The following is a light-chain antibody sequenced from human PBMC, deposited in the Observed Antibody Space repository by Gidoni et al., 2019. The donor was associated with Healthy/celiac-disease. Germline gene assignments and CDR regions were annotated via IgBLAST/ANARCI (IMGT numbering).Light chain of an antibody. CDR3: QQSDSTPTWT. CDR1: QGISNN. Sequence: DIQMTQSTSSLSASVGGRVTITCRASQGISNNLNWYQQKPGKTPKLLIYAASSLQSGFPSRFSDSGSGADYTLTISSLQPEDFAAYYCQQSDSTPTWTFGQGTKVEIK. J-gene: IGKJ1*01. V-gene: IGKV1-39*01. CDR2: AAS.